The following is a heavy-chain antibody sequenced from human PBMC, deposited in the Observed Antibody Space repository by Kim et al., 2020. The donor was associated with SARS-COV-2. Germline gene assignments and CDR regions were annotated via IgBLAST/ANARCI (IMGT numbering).Heavy chain of an antibody. V-gene: IGHV4-39*01. CDR1: GGSISSSSYY. CDR3: ARQGSITMVRGVSDY. Sequence: SETLSLTCTVSGGSISSSSYYWGWIRQPPGKGLEWIGSIYYSGSTYYNPSLKSRVTISVDTSKNQFSLKLSSVTAADTAVYYCARQGSITMVRGVSDYWGQGTLVTVSS. J-gene: IGHJ4*02. D-gene: IGHD3-10*01. CDR2: IYYSGST.